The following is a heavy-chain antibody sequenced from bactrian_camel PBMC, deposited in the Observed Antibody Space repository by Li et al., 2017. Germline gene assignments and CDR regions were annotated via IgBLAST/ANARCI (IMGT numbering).Heavy chain of an antibody. CDR2: ITNGAGTI. D-gene: IGHD2*01. CDR1: EFTFSSYT. CDR3: ATRDTIDWGCGHKW. Sequence: QLVESGGGLVQPGGSLRLSCAASEFTFSSYTQSWVRQAPGKGLEWVGQITNGAGTIYYADSVKGRFTISRDNAKNTVYLQLNSLKTEDTAMYYCATRDTIDWGCGHKWWGQGTQVTVS. V-gene: IGHV3S35*01. J-gene: IGHJ4*01.